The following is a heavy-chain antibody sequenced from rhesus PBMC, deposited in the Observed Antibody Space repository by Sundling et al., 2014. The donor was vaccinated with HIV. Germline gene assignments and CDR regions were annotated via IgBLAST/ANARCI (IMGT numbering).Heavy chain of an antibody. Sequence: EVQLVETGGGLVQPGGSLKLSCAASGFTFSSYGMSWVRQAPGKGLEWVSGIDSGGTSTHYADSVKARFTIFRDNSENTLSLQMNSLKTEDTAVYYCAKDKQYYEDNYGYYYIKYYGFDSWGQGVVVTVSS. CDR2: IDSGGTST. V-gene: IGHV3S42*01. J-gene: IGHJ6*01. CDR1: GFTFSSYG. CDR3: AKDKQYYEDNYGYYYIKYYGFDS. D-gene: IGHD3-9*01.